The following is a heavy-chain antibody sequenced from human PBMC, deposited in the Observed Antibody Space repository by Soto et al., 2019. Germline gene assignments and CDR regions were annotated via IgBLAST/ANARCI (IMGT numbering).Heavy chain of an antibody. CDR3: AHLVVAGITYYFDS. J-gene: IGHJ4*02. CDR2: INAGNGNT. CDR1: GYTFTSYA. D-gene: IGHD2-15*01. Sequence: GASVKVSCKASGYTFTSYAMHWVRQAPGQRLEWMGWINAGNGNTKYSQKFQGRVTITKDTSKNQVVLTMTNMDPVDTATYYCAHLVVAGITYYFDSWGQGTLVTVSS. V-gene: IGHV1-3*01.